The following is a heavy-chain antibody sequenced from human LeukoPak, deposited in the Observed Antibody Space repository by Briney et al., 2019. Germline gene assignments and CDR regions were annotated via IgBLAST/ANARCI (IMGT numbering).Heavy chain of an antibody. D-gene: IGHD5-12*01. V-gene: IGHV3-21*01. Sequence: RGSLRLSCAASGFTFSSYSMNWVRQAPGKGVEWVSSISSSSSYIYYADSVKGRFTISRDNADSSLYLQINSLRAEDTAVYYCAREDIVASYFDYWGQGTLVTVSS. CDR3: AREDIVASYFDY. CDR1: GFTFSSYS. CDR2: ISSSSSYI. J-gene: IGHJ4*02.